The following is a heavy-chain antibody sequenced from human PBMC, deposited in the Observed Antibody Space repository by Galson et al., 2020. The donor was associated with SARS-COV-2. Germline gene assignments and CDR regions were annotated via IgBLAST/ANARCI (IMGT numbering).Heavy chain of an antibody. D-gene: IGHD2-15*01. CDR2: ISGSGGST. CDR3: AKAVRYCSGGTCYSYQYYGMDV. J-gene: IGHJ6*02. Sequence: GGSLRLSCAASGFTFSSYAMSWVRQAPGKGLEWVSDISGSGGSTYHTDPVKGRFTISRDNSKNTLYLQMNSLRGEDTAVYYCAKAVRYCSGGTCYSYQYYGMDVWGQGTTVTVSS. CDR1: GFTFSSYA. V-gene: IGHV3-23*01.